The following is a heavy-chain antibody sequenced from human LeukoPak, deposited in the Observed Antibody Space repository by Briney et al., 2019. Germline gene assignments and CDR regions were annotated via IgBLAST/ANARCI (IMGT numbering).Heavy chain of an antibody. CDR3: ARHSNAYGSGSYSEPFDV. J-gene: IGHJ4*02. Sequence: ASETLSLTCTVSGYSISSRNYYWGWIRQPPGKGLEWIGTIHYTGATYYNPSLKGRLTMFVCRSKNQFSLKMRSLTAADAALYFCARHSNAYGSGSYSEPFDVWGQGSLVVVSS. CDR2: IHYTGAT. CDR1: GYSISSRNYY. V-gene: IGHV4-39*01. D-gene: IGHD3-10*01.